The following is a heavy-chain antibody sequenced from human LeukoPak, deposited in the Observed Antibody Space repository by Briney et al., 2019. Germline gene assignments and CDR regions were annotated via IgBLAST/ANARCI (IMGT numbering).Heavy chain of an antibody. Sequence: PGGSLRLSCAASGFTFTSYWMHWVRHAPGKGLVWVSRINIDGSSTTYADSVKGRFTISRDNAKNTVYLQVNSLRAEDTAVYYCATGYRDYGVGYWGQGTLVTVSS. CDR2: INIDGSST. J-gene: IGHJ4*02. CDR1: GFTFTSYW. D-gene: IGHD5-12*01. CDR3: ATGYRDYGVGY. V-gene: IGHV3-74*01.